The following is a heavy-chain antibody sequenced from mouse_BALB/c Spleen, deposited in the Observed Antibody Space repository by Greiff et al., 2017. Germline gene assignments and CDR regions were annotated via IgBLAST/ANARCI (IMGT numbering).Heavy chain of an antibody. D-gene: IGHD1-1*01. CDR2: IDPETGGT. V-gene: IGHV1-15*01. CDR1: GYTFTDYE. CDR3: ARWYYGSSYAMDY. J-gene: IGHJ4*01. Sequence: VQGVESGAELVRPGASVTLSCKASGYTFTDYEMHWVKQTPVHGLEWIGAIDPETGGTAYNQKFKGKATLTADKSSSTAYMELRSLTSEDTAVYYCARWYYGSSYAMDYWGQGTSVTVSS.